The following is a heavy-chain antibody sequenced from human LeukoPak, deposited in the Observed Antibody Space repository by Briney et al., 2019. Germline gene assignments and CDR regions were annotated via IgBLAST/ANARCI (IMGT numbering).Heavy chain of an antibody. J-gene: IGHJ5*02. V-gene: IGHV4-59*08. Sequence: SETLSLTCTVSGGSISSYYWSWIRQPPGKGLEWIGNIYYSGSTNYNPSLKSRVTISVDTSKNQFSLKLSSVTAADTAVYYCARSSYYDFWSGYSVNWFDPWGQGTLVTVSS. CDR2: IYYSGST. D-gene: IGHD3-3*01. CDR3: ARSSYYDFWSGYSVNWFDP. CDR1: GGSISSYY.